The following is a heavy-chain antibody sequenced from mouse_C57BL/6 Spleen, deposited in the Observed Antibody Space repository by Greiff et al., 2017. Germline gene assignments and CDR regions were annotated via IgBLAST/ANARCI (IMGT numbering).Heavy chain of an antibody. CDR2: IRLKSDNYAT. Sequence: EVQRVESGGGLVQPGGSMKLSCVASGFTFSNYWMNWVRQSPEKGLEWVAQIRLKSDNYATHYAESVKGRFTISRDDSKSSVYLQMNNLRAEDTGIYYCTGSPWYYYGSSYFDYWGQGTTLTVSS. J-gene: IGHJ2*01. CDR1: GFTFSNYW. D-gene: IGHD1-1*01. CDR3: TGSPWYYYGSSYFDY. V-gene: IGHV6-3*01.